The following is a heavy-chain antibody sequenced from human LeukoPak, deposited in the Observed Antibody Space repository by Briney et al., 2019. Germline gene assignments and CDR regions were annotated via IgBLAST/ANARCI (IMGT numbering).Heavy chain of an antibody. J-gene: IGHJ3*02. CDR3: TTGSQWLTLDAFDI. CDR1: GFTFSNAW. V-gene: IGHV3-15*01. CDR2: IKSKTDGGTT. Sequence: GGSLRLSCAASGFTFSNAWMSWVRQAPGKGLEWVGRIKSKTDGGTTDYAAPVKGRFTISRDDSKNTLYLQMNSLKTEDTAVYYCTTGSQWLTLDAFDIWGQGTMVTVSS. D-gene: IGHD6-19*01.